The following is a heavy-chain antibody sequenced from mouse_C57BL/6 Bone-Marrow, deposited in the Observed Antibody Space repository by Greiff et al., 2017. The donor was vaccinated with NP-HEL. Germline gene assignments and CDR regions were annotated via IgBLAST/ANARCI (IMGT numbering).Heavy chain of an antibody. CDR1: GYTFTSYW. D-gene: IGHD1-1*01. Sequence: QVQLQQPGTELVKPGASVKLSCKASGYTFTSYWMHWVKQRPGQGLEWIGNINPSNGGTNYNEKFKSKATLTVDKSSSTAYMQLSSLTSEDSAVYYCARLGTTVVEEGGYAMDYWGQGTSVTVSS. J-gene: IGHJ4*01. CDR2: INPSNGGT. CDR3: ARLGTTVVEEGGYAMDY. V-gene: IGHV1-53*01.